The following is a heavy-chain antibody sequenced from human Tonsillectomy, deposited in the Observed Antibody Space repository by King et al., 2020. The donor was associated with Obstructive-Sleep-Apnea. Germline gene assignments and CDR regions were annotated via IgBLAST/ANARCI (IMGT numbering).Heavy chain of an antibody. CDR2: ISYSGST. V-gene: IGHV4-59*08. J-gene: IGHJ5*02. Sequence: QLQLQESGPGLVKPSETLSLTCTVSGGSISSYYWSWIRQPPGKGLEWIGYISYSGSTNYNPSLKSRVTISVDTSRNQFSLKLSSVTAADTAVYYCARQGYYRSSPWGWFDPWGQGTLVTVSS. CDR1: GGSISSYY. D-gene: IGHD3-22*01. CDR3: ARQGYYRSSPWGWFDP.